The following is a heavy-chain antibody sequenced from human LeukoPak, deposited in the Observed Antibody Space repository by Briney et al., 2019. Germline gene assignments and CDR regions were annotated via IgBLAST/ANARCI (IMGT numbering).Heavy chain of an antibody. V-gene: IGHV1-8*03. J-gene: IGHJ5*02. CDR3: TSEVLRFSNWCDP. CDR1: GYTFTSYD. D-gene: IGHD3-3*01. Sequence: ASVKVSCKASGYTFTSYDINWVRLATGQGLVWMGWMNPNSGNTGYAQKFQGRVTITRNTSISTAYLELGSLSSGDTAVYYWTSEVLRFSNWCDPCGQGAHATVSS. CDR2: MNPNSGNT.